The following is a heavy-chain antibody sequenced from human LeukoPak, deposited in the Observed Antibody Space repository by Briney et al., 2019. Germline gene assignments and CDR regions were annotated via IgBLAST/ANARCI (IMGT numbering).Heavy chain of an antibody. CDR3: AIIDLTNGFDY. J-gene: IGHJ4*02. CDR1: GYTFATYG. Sequence: ASVKVSCKGSGYTFATYGIDWLRQAPGQGLEWMGWISAYNGDTKYAQILQDRLTVATDTSTTTAYMELRSLRSDDTAVYYCAIIDLTNGFDYWGQGTLVTVSS. V-gene: IGHV1-18*01. D-gene: IGHD3-16*02. CDR2: ISAYNGDT.